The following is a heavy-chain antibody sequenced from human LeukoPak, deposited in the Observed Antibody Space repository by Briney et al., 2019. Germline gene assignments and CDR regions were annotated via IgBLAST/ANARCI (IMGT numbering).Heavy chain of an antibody. J-gene: IGHJ4*02. D-gene: IGHD1-26*01. V-gene: IGHV4-34*01. CDR3: ARKGANLDY. CDR1: GGSISPYY. CDR2: INHSGST. Sequence: SETLSLTCTVSGGSISPYYWSWIRQPPGKGLEWIGEINHSGSTNYNPSLKSRVTISVDTSKNQFSLKLSSVTAADTAVYYCARKGANLDYWGQGTLVTVSS.